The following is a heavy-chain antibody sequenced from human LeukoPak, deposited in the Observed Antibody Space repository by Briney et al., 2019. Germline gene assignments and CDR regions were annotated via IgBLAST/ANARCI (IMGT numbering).Heavy chain of an antibody. D-gene: IGHD5-18*01. V-gene: IGHV4-30-4*07. J-gene: IGHJ6*03. CDR3: ARETPHRVTPWKGPYYYYMDV. CDR2: IYYSGST. CDR1: GGSISSGGYS. Sequence: PSETLSLTCAVSGGSISSGGYSWSWIRQPPGKGLEWIGYIYYSGSTYYNPSLKSRVTISVDTSKNQFSLKLSSVTAADTAVYYCARETPHRVTPWKGPYYYYMDVWGKGTTVTVSS.